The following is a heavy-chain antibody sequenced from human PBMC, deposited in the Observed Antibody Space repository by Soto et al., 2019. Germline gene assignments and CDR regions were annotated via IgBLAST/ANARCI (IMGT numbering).Heavy chain of an antibody. V-gene: IGHV1-69*01. CDR1: GGTFSSYA. CDR2: IIPIFGTA. Sequence: QVQLVQSGAEVKKPGSSVKVSCKASGGTFSSYAISWVRQAPGQGLEWMGGIIPIFGTANYAQKFQGRVTITADESTSTAYMERSSLRSEDTAVYYYAGEGYCSSTSCYPGGMDVWGQGTTVTVSS. CDR3: AGEGYCSSTSCYPGGMDV. D-gene: IGHD2-2*01. J-gene: IGHJ6*02.